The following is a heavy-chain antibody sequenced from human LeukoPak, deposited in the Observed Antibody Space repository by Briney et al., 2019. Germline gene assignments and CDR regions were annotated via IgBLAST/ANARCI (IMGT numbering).Heavy chain of an antibody. V-gene: IGHV3-74*01. Sequence: GGSLRLSCATSGLTFRTTWMHWVRQAPGKGLMWVSRMNGEGTTIDYADSVKGRFTISRDNAKNTLHLQMNSLRAEDTAVYYCAAGPAGNGHLSSYWGQGTRVTVSS. J-gene: IGHJ4*02. CDR3: AAGPAGNGHLSSY. D-gene: IGHD1-1*01. CDR2: MNGEGTTI. CDR1: GLTFRTTW.